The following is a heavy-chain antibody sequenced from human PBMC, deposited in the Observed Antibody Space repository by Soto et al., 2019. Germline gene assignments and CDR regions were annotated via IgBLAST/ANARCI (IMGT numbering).Heavy chain of an antibody. J-gene: IGHJ4*02. Sequence: QVQLVESGGGVVQPGRSLRLSCAASGFTFSSYGMHWVRQAPGKGLEWVAVVSYDGNNEYYADSVKDRFTNSRDNSKNTLYLQMNSLGAEDTAMYYCAKTITTPAVSSYSRDSTGRGALIDYWGQGTLVIVSS. D-gene: IGHD3-3*01. V-gene: IGHV3-30*18. CDR3: AKTITTPAVSSYSRDSTGRGALIDY. CDR2: VSYDGNNE. CDR1: GFTFSSYG.